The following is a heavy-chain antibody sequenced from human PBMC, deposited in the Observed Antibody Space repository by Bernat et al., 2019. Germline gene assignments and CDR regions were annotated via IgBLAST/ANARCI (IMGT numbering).Heavy chain of an antibody. J-gene: IGHJ4*02. CDR3: AKGRGGVAYYFDY. Sequence: QLPLVESGGGVVQPGRSLRLSCAASGFTFSSYGMHWVRQAPGKGVEWVAVMSYDGSNKYSAQSVKGRFPFSRKKTKNTLNMRMNMPGAEDTAVYYCAKGRGGVAYYFDYWGQGTLVTVSS. CDR2: MSYDGSNK. D-gene: IGHD3-16*01. V-gene: IGHV3-30*18. CDR1: GFTFSSYG.